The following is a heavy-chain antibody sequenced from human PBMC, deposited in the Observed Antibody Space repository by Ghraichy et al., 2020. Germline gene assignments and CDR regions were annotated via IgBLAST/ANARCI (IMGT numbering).Heavy chain of an antibody. D-gene: IGHD1-26*01. CDR2: ISSSSSTI. CDR3: ARGRRQGSYSMKGPPDY. CDR1: GFTFSSYS. V-gene: IGHV3-48*02. Sequence: GESLNISCAASGFTFSSYSMNWVRQAPGKGLEWVSYISSSSSTIYYADSVKGRFTISRDNAKNSLYLQMNSLRDEDTAVYYCARGRRQGSYSMKGPPDYWGQGTLVTVSS. J-gene: IGHJ4*02.